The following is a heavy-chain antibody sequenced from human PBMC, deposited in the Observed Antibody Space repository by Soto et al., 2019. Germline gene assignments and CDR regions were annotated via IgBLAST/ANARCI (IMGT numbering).Heavy chain of an antibody. V-gene: IGHV3-48*03. CDR2: ISSSGKTI. CDR1: GFTFSNYE. J-gene: IGHJ4*02. CDR3: ARDPEKYSGSDLGIDY. D-gene: IGHD5-12*01. Sequence: PGGSLRLSCAASGFTFSNYEMNWVRQAPGKGLEWISYISSSGKTISYADSAKGRFTISRDNAKNSLYLQMNSLRAEDTAVYYCARDPEKYSGSDLGIDYWGQGTLVTAPQ.